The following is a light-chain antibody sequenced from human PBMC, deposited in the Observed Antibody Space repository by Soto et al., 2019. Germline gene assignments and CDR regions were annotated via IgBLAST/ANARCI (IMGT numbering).Light chain of an antibody. CDR1: SSDVGGYSF. CDR2: EVS. Sequence: SVLTQPASVSGSPGQSITISCPGTSSDVGGYSFVSWYQQHPGKAPKLMIYEVSNRPSGVSNRFSGSKSGNTASLTISGLQAEDEADYYCSSYTSINTVIFGGGTQLTVL. J-gene: IGLJ2*01. CDR3: SSYTSINTVI. V-gene: IGLV2-14*01.